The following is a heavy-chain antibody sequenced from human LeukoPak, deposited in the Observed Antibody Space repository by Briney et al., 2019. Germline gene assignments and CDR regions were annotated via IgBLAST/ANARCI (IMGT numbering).Heavy chain of an antibody. CDR2: MNPNSGNT. Sequence: ASVKVSCKASGYTFTSYDINWVRQATGQGLEWMGWMNPNSGNTGYAQKFQGRVTMSEDTSTDTAFMELTSLKSEDTAVYLCATQSLLAGVPYGYFQFWGPGTLVIVSS. CDR1: GYTFTSYD. CDR3: ATQSLLAGVPYGYFQF. J-gene: IGHJ1*01. V-gene: IGHV1-8*01. D-gene: IGHD3-10*01.